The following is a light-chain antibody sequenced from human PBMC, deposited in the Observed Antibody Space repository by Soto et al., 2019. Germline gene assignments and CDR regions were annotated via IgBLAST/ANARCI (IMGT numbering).Light chain of an antibody. CDR1: EDISSW. V-gene: IGKV1D-16*01. CDR2: AAS. J-gene: IGKJ4*01. Sequence: IQMTQSPSSLSASVGDRVTITCRASEDISSWVAWYQQRPEKVPKSLIYAASSLQSGVPSRFSGSGSGTDFTLTISSLQPEDFATYYCQQYNTYPLTFGGGTKVDIK. CDR3: QQYNTYPLT.